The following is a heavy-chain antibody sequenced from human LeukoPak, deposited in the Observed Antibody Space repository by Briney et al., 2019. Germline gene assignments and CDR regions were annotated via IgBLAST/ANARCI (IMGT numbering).Heavy chain of an antibody. CDR3: ARGLYSGSQRSYFDY. CDR2: ISYDGSNK. D-gene: IGHD1-26*01. Sequence: GGSLRLSCAASGFTVSSNYMSWVRQAPGKGLEWVAVISYDGSNKYCADSVKGRFTISRDNSKNTLYLQMNSLRAEDTAVYYCARGLYSGSQRSYFDYWGQGTLVTVSS. J-gene: IGHJ4*02. V-gene: IGHV3-30*03. CDR1: GFTVSSNY.